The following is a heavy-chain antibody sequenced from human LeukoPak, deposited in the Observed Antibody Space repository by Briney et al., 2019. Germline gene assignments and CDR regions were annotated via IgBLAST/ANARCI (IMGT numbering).Heavy chain of an antibody. Sequence: SETLSLTCTVSGGSVSSGSYYWSWIRQPPGKGLEWIGYIYYSGSTNYNPSLKSRVTISVDTSKNQFSLKLSSVTAADTAVYYCASSFGHGSYRPWGQGTPVTVSS. J-gene: IGHJ5*02. D-gene: IGHD1-26*01. V-gene: IGHV4-61*01. CDR2: IYYSGST. CDR1: GGSVSSGSYY. CDR3: ASSFGHGSYRP.